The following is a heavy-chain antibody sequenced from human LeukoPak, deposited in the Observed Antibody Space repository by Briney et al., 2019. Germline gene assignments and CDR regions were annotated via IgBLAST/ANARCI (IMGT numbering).Heavy chain of an antibody. D-gene: IGHD6-19*01. V-gene: IGHV1-8*01. CDR3: ARGHNLSGAVAADGGFDY. J-gene: IGHJ4*02. CDR2: MNPNSGNT. CDR1: GYTFTSYD. Sequence: ASVKVSCKSSGYTFTSYDINWVRQATGQGLEWMGWMNPNSGNTGYAQKYQGRVTMTRNTSRSTAYMELSSLRSEDTAVYYCARGHNLSGAVAADGGFDYWGQGTLVTVSS.